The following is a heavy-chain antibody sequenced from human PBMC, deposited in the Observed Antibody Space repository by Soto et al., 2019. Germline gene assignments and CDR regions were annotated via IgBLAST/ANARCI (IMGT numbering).Heavy chain of an antibody. CDR2: INHSGSA. CDR1: GGSFSGYI. J-gene: IGHJ4*02. CDR3: ARGLISGSHYSGGWYYFDS. Sequence: SETLSLTCDVYGGSFSGYIWTWIRQTPGKGLQWIGRINHSGSANYNPSIKSRVTISEHTSNSKITLELSSVTAADTAVYYCARGLISGSHYSGGWYYFDSWGQGTQVT. V-gene: IGHV4-34*01. D-gene: IGHD1-26*01.